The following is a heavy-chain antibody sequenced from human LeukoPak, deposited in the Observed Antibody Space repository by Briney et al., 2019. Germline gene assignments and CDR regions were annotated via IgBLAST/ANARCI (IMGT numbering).Heavy chain of an antibody. Sequence: GGSLRLSCAASGFTFSDYYMSWVRQAPGKGLECVSYISSGGGPIYYADSVKGRFTISKDNAKNSLYLQMNSLRAEDTAVYYCARWKGPFYDSSGYYYDYWGQGTLVTVSS. CDR3: ARWKGPFYDSSGYYYDY. V-gene: IGHV3-11*01. D-gene: IGHD3-22*01. CDR1: GFTFSDYY. CDR2: ISSGGGPI. J-gene: IGHJ4*02.